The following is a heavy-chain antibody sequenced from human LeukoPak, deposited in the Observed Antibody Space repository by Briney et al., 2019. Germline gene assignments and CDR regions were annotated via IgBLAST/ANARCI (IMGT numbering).Heavy chain of an antibody. CDR3: ARVDDSSGYLQ. J-gene: IGHJ4*02. CDR2: IGDSGDGT. D-gene: IGHD3-22*01. V-gene: IGHV3-23*01. Sequence: GSLRLSCVASGFTFSNYAMSWVRQAPGKGLEWVSGIGDSGDGTYYAASVKGRFTISRDNSKNSPYLRMNSLRGEDTAVYYCARVDDSSGYLQWGQGTLVTVSS. CDR1: GFTFSNYA.